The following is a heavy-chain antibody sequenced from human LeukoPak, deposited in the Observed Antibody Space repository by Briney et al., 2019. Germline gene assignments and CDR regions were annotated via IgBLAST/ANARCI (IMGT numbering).Heavy chain of an antibody. V-gene: IGHV4-34*01. J-gene: IGHJ6*03. CDR1: GGSFSGYY. D-gene: IGHD4-11*01. Sequence: SETLSLTCAVYGGSFSGYYWSWIRQPPGKGLEWIGEINHSGGTNYNPSLKSRVTISVDTSKNQFSLELSSVTAADTAVYYCARGARWTTVTGYYYYMDVWGKGTTVTVSS. CDR3: ARGARWTTVTGYYYYMDV. CDR2: INHSGGT.